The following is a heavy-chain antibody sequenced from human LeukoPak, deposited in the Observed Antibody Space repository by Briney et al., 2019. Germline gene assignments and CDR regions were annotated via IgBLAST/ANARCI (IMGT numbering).Heavy chain of an antibody. CDR3: ASHYDSSGYYGYWFDP. Sequence: TGGSLRLSCAASGFTVSSNYMSWVRQAPGKGLEWVSVIYSGGSTYYADSVKGRFTISRDNSKNTLYLQMNSLRAEDTAVYYRASHYDSSGYYGYWFDPWGQGTLVTVSS. V-gene: IGHV3-53*01. CDR2: IYSGGST. J-gene: IGHJ5*02. D-gene: IGHD3-22*01. CDR1: GFTVSSNY.